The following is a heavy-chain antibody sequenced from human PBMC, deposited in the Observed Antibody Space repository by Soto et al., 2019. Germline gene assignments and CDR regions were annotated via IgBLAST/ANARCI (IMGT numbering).Heavy chain of an antibody. CDR3: ARSPLRYRHVLLYYYYYMDV. J-gene: IGHJ6*03. D-gene: IGHD3-9*01. CDR1: GYTFTSYD. Sequence: GASVKVSCKASGYTFTSYDINWVRQATGQGLEWMGWMNPNSGNTGYAQKFQGRVTMTRNTSISTAYMELSSLRSEDTAVYYCARSPLRYRHVLLYYYYYMDVWGKGTTVTVSS. CDR2: MNPNSGNT. V-gene: IGHV1-8*01.